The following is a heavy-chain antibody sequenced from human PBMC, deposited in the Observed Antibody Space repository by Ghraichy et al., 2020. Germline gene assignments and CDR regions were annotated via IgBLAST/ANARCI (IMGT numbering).Heavy chain of an antibody. D-gene: IGHD4-23*01. CDR3: ARDTTVVTPDDAFDI. J-gene: IGHJ3*02. CDR1: GYTFTSYG. V-gene: IGHV1-18*01. CDR2: ISAYNGNT. Sequence: ASVKVSCKASGYTFTSYGISWVRQAPGQGLEWMGWISAYNGNTNYAQKLQGRVTMTTDTSTSTAYMELRSLRSDDTAVYYCARDTTVVTPDDAFDIWGQGTMVTVSS.